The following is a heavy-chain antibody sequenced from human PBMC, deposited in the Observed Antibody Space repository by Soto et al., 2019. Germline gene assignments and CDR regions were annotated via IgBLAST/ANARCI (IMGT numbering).Heavy chain of an antibody. CDR1: GFTFSSYG. J-gene: IGHJ6*02. CDR3: AKDLPWMDV. Sequence: LRLSCAASGFTFSSYGMHWVRQAPGRGLEWVAVISYDGSNKYYADSVKGRFTISRDNSKNTLYLQMNSLRAEDTAVYYCAKDLPWMDVSGQATMVTVSS. V-gene: IGHV3-30*18. CDR2: ISYDGSNK.